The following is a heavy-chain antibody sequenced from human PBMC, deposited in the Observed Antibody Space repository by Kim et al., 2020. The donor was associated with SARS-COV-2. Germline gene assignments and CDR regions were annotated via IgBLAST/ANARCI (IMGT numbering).Heavy chain of an antibody. J-gene: IGHJ6*02. CDR1: GFTFSSYA. CDR2: ISYDGSNK. D-gene: IGHD3-10*01. V-gene: IGHV3-30*04. Sequence: GGSLRLSCAASGFTFSSYAMHWVRQAPGKGLEWVAVISYDGSNKYYADSVKGRFTISRDNSKNTLYLQMNSLRAEDTAVYYCARDHILLWFGELFQYYYYYGMDVWGQGTTVTVSS. CDR3: ARDHILLWFGELFQYYYYYGMDV.